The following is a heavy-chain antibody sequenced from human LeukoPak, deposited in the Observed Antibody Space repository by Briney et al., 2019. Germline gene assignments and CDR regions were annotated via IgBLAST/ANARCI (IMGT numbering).Heavy chain of an antibody. V-gene: IGHV4-4*07. J-gene: IGHJ4*02. CDR3: ARDLGGYTYGYSFDY. CDR2: IYSSGST. D-gene: IGHD5-18*01. Sequence: PSKTLSLTCAVYGGSISSYYWSWIRQPAGKGLEWIGRIYSSGSTNYNPSLKSRVTMSVDTSKNQFSLKLTSVTAAGTAVYYCARDLGGYTYGYSFDYWGQGTLVTVSS. CDR1: GGSISSYY.